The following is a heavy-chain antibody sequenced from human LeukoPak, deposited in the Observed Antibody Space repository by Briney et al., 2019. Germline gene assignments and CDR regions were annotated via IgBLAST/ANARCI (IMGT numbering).Heavy chain of an antibody. J-gene: IGHJ4*02. CDR3: ARVTGYSSSWSDY. Sequence: PGGSLRLSCAASGFSFRDYAMSWVRQAPGKGLEWVSSISSSSSYIYYADSVKGRFTISRDNAKNSLYLQMNSLRAEDTAVYYCARVTGYSSSWSDYWGQGTLVTVSS. V-gene: IGHV3-21*01. CDR1: GFSFRDYA. CDR2: ISSSSSYI. D-gene: IGHD6-13*01.